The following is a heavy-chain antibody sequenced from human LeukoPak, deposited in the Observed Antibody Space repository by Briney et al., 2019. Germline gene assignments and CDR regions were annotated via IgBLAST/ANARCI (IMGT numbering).Heavy chain of an antibody. J-gene: IGHJ3*02. CDR3: AKEGDYYGSGSYRDGFDI. CDR2: ISSSSSTI. D-gene: IGHD3-10*01. V-gene: IGHV3-48*01. CDR1: GFTFSDYN. Sequence: TGGSLRLSCAASGFTFSDYNMNWVRQSPGKGLEWVSYISSSSSTIYYADSVKGRFTISRDNAKNSLYLQMNSLRPEDTAVYYCAKEGDYYGSGSYRDGFDIWGQGTRATVSS.